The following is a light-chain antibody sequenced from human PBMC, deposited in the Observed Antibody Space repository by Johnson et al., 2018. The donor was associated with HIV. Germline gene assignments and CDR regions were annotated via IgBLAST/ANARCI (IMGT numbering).Light chain of an antibody. Sequence: QSVLTQPPSVSAAPGQKVTISCSGSSSNIGNNYVSWYQQLPGTAPKLLIYENNKRPSGIPDRFSGSKSGTSVTLDITGLQTGDEADYYCGTWDSSLSAGYVFGTGTTVTVL. CDR2: ENN. J-gene: IGLJ1*01. CDR3: GTWDSSLSAGYV. V-gene: IGLV1-51*02. CDR1: SSNIGNNY.